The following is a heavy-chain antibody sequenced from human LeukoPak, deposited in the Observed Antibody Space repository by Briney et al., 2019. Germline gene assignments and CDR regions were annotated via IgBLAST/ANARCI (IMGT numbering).Heavy chain of an antibody. CDR3: ATWGKAVAGTFDY. CDR2: IYYSGST. V-gene: IGHV4-59*08. CDR1: GGSISSSY. Sequence: PSETLSLTCTVSGGSISSSYWSWTRQPPGKGLEWIGYIYYSGSTNYNPSFKSRVAISVDTSKNQFSLKLSSVTAADTAVYYCATWGKAVAGTFDYWGQGSMVSVST. D-gene: IGHD6-19*01. J-gene: IGHJ4*02.